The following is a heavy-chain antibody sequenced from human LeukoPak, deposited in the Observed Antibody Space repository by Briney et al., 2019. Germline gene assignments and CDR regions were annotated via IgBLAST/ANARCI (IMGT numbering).Heavy chain of an antibody. CDR1: GYTLTELS. V-gene: IGHV1-24*01. CDR3: ATASGNYEYVWGSYRYSGNWFDP. D-gene: IGHD3-16*02. J-gene: IGHJ5*02. Sequence: ASVKVSCKVSGYTLTELSMHWVRQAPGKGLEWVGGFDPEDGETIYAQKFRGRDTMTEDTSPDTAYMELSRLRSEDTAVYYCATASGNYEYVWGSYRYSGNWFDPWGQGTLVTVSS. CDR2: FDPEDGET.